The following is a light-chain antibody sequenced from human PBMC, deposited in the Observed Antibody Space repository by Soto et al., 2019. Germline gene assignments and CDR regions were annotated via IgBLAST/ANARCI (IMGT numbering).Light chain of an antibody. J-gene: IGKJ1*01. CDR2: GVS. CDR1: QRISNNY. Sequence: EIVLTQSPGTLSLSPGERATLSCRASQRISNNYLAWYQQKPGQAPRLLIYGVSSRAIGIPDRFSGSGSGTDFTLTISRLEPEDFAVYYCQQYGGSTGTFGQGTKVEIK. V-gene: IGKV3-20*01. CDR3: QQYGGSTGT.